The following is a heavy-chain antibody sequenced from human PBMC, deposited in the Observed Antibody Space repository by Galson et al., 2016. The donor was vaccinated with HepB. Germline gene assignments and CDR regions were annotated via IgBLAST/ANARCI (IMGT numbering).Heavy chain of an antibody. J-gene: IGHJ4*02. Sequence: SLRLSCAASGVTFGDYAMSWFRQTPGKGLEWVSGINGAGGSTYYADSVKGRFTISRDNSNNTLYLQMSSLKVEDTAMYYCAKDRYWNRDFDYWGQGTLVTVSS. D-gene: IGHD1-1*01. CDR3: AKDRYWNRDFDY. V-gene: IGHV3-23*01. CDR2: INGAGGST. CDR1: GVTFGDYA.